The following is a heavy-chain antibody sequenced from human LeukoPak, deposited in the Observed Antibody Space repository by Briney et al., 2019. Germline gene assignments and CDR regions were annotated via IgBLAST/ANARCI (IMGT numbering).Heavy chain of an antibody. V-gene: IGHV4-34*01. J-gene: IGHJ6*02. D-gene: IGHD3-22*01. CDR1: GGSFSGYY. CDR3: ARVVITETRYYYGMDV. CDR2: INHSGST. Sequence: PSETLSLTCAVYGGSFSGYYWSWIRQPPGKGLEWIGEINHSGSTNYNPSLKSRVTISVDTSKNQFSLKLSSVTAADTVVYYCARVVITETRYYYGMDVWGQGTTVTVSS.